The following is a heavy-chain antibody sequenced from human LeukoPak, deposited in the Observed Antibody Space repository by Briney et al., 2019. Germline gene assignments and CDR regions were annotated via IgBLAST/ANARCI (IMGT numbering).Heavy chain of an antibody. CDR1: GFSLSTRGVG. D-gene: IGHD5-24*01. Sequence: SGPTLVKPTQTLTLTCTFSGFSLSTRGVGVGWIRQPPGKALEWLSLIYWDDDKRYSPSLKSRLTITKDTSKNQVVLTMTNMDPVDTATYYCAHTGGGGYNEWPFDYWGQGTLVTVSS. CDR3: AHTGGGGYNEWPFDY. CDR2: IYWDDDK. V-gene: IGHV2-5*02. J-gene: IGHJ4*02.